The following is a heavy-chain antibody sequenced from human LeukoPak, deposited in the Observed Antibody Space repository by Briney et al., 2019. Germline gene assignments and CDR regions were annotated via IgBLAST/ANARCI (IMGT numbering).Heavy chain of an antibody. CDR3: ARVITERNENWFDP. V-gene: IGHV1-2*02. D-gene: IGHD2-21*01. CDR2: INPNSGGT. CDR1: GYIFTGYY. J-gene: IGHJ5*02. Sequence: ASVKVSCKASGYIFTGYYMHWVRQAPGQGLEWMGWINPNSGGTNYAQKFQGRVTMTRDTSISTAYMELSRLRSDDTAVYYCARVITERNENWFDPWGQGTLVTVSS.